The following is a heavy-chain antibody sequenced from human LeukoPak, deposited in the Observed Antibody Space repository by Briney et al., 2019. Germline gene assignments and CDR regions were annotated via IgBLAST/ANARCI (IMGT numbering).Heavy chain of an antibody. Sequence: SETLSLTCTVSGHSNSSYYGSLIRQPPGKGLEWIGYIYYRGSTNYNPSLKSRVTISVDTSKNHFSLKLSSVTAADTAVYYCARHPLMDVWGQGTTVTVSS. CDR2: IYYRGST. J-gene: IGHJ6*02. CDR1: GHSNSSYY. V-gene: IGHV4-59*01. CDR3: ARHPLMDV.